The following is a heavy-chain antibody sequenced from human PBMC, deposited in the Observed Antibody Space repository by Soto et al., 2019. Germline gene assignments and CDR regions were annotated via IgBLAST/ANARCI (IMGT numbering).Heavy chain of an antibody. D-gene: IGHD2-15*01. CDR2: IYYSGST. Sequence: QLQLQESGPGLVKPSETLSLTCTVSGGSISSSSYYWGWIRQPPGKGLEWIGSIYYSGSTYYNPSLKSLVTIPVHTSKTPFTLKLGSVTAADPAVYHWPRHTPAISISDHWGQGTLVTVSS. J-gene: IGHJ4*02. CDR3: PRHTPAISISDH. CDR1: GGSISSSSYY. V-gene: IGHV4-39*01.